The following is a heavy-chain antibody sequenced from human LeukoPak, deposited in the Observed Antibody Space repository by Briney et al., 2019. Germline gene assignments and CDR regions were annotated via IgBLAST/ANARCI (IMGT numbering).Heavy chain of an antibody. V-gene: IGHV3-23*01. Sequence: PGGSLRLSCAASGFTFSTYAMNWVRQAPGKGLEWVSVISGSGGFTYYADSVKGRFTISRDNSKNTLYLQMHSLRAEDTAVYYCGARPGEVAVPYDYWGQGTLVTVSS. J-gene: IGHJ4*02. D-gene: IGHD2-15*01. CDR2: ISGSGGFT. CDR3: GARPGEVAVPYDY. CDR1: GFTFSTYA.